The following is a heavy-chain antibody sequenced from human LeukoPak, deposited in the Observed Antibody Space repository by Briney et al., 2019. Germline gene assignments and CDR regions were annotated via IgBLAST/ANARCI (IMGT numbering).Heavy chain of an antibody. CDR2: IYYSGST. J-gene: IGHJ4*02. D-gene: IGHD3-16*02. V-gene: IGHV4-34*01. CDR3: ARGPYNDYVWGSYRSHFDY. CDR1: GGSFSGYY. Sequence: SETLSLTCAVYGGSFSGYYWSWIRQPPGKGLEWIGSIYYSGSTYYNPSLKSRVTISVDTSKNQFSLKLSSVTAADTAVYYCARGPYNDYVWGSYRSHFDYWGQGTLVTVSS.